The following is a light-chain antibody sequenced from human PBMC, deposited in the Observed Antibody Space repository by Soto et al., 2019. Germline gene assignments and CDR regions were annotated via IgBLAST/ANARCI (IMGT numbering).Light chain of an antibody. CDR2: SNN. J-gene: IGLJ2*01. CDR3: AAWDDSLNGVV. CDR1: SSNIGSNT. V-gene: IGLV1-44*01. Sequence: QAVVTQPPSASGTPGQRVTISCSGSSSNIGSNTVNSYQQLPGTAPKLLIYSNNQRPSGVPDRFSGSKSGTSASLAISGLQSDDEADYYCAAWDDSLNGVVFGGGTKLTVL.